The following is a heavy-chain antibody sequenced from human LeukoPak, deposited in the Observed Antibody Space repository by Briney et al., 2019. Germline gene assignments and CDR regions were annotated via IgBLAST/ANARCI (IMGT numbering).Heavy chain of an antibody. J-gene: IGHJ4*02. D-gene: IGHD3-3*01. Sequence: ASVKVSCKASGYTFTDYYMHWVRQAPGQGLEWMGWISPDSGGTNYAQKFQGRVTMTRDTSISTAYMELSSLRSDDTAVYYCGVNPGHDYWGQGTLVTVSS. CDR3: GVNPGHDY. V-gene: IGHV1-2*02. CDR1: GYTFTDYY. CDR2: ISPDSGGT.